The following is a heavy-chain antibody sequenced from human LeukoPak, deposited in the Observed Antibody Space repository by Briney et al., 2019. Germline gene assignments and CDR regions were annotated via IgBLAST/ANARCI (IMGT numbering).Heavy chain of an antibody. J-gene: IGHJ5*02. Sequence: ASVKVSCKASGYTFTNYGISWVRQAPGQGLEWMGWISAYNGNTHYAQNLQGRVTMTTDTSTSTAYMELKSLRSDDTAVYYCARGHGSGSYYNVDCWFDPWGQGTLVTVSS. V-gene: IGHV1-18*01. CDR3: ARGHGSGSYYNVDCWFDP. CDR1: GYTFTNYG. D-gene: IGHD3-10*01. CDR2: ISAYNGNT.